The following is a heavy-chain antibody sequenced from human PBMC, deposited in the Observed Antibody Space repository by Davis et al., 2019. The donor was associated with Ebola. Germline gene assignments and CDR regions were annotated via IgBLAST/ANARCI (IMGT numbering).Heavy chain of an antibody. CDR3: ARDLGCSGGSCYPAAGEYYYYYGMDV. J-gene: IGHJ6*02. D-gene: IGHD2-15*01. CDR1: GFTFSSYS. CDR2: ISSSSSYI. Sequence: GESLKISCAASGFTFSSYSMNWVRQAPGKGLEWVSSISSSSSYIYYADSVKGRFTISRDNAKNSLYLQMNSLRAEDTAVYYCARDLGCSGGSCYPAAGEYYYYYGMDVWGQGTTVTVSS. V-gene: IGHV3-21*01.